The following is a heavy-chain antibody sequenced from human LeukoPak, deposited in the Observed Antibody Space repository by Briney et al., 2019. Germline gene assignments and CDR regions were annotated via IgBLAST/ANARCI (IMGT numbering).Heavy chain of an antibody. CDR1: GFSINSYA. CDR2: IYTTHFT. Sequence: PAESLRLSCAASGFSINSYAMSWVRQAPGKGLEWVSTIYTTHFTYHADSVKGRVTVSRDDSKNTLYLQMNSLSAEDTALYYCAKDYFKGNWIYVAFDGWGQGQMVTVS. V-gene: IGHV3-23*01. CDR3: AKDYFKGNWIYVAFDG. D-gene: IGHD3-10*01. J-gene: IGHJ3*01.